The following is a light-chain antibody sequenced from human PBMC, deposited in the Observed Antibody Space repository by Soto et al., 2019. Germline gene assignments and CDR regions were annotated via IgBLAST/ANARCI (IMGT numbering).Light chain of an antibody. J-gene: IGLJ2*01. Sequence: QSALTQPASVSGSPGQSITISCTGTSSDVGGYNYVSWYQQHPGKAPKLMIYDVTNRPSGVSNRFSGSKSANTASLTIPGLHAEDEADYYCSSYTGSSTYVVFGGGAKLTVL. CDR3: SSYTGSSTYVV. CDR2: DVT. CDR1: SSDVGGYNY. V-gene: IGLV2-14*01.